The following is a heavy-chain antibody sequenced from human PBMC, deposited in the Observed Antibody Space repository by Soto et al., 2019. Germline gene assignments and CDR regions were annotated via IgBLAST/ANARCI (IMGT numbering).Heavy chain of an antibody. Sequence: PSETLSLTCTVSGGSISSGGYYWSWIRQHPGKGLEWIGYIYYSGSTYYNPSLKSRVAISVDTSKNQFSLKLSSVTAADTAVYYCARGPYYDILTGYSSYYYYGMDVWGQGTTVTVSS. V-gene: IGHV4-31*03. D-gene: IGHD3-9*01. CDR2: IYYSGST. CDR3: ARGPYYDILTGYSSYYYYGMDV. J-gene: IGHJ6*02. CDR1: GGSISSGGYY.